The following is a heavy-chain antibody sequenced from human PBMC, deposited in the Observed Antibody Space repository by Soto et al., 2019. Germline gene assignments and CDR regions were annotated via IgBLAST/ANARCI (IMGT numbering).Heavy chain of an antibody. D-gene: IGHD3-10*01. CDR1: GGTFSSYA. J-gene: IGHJ6*02. V-gene: IGHV1-69*13. CDR3: ARHIWFNYFYGMDV. CDR2: IIPVFGTA. Sequence: GASVNVSCKATGGTFSSYAISWVRQAPGQGLEWMGGIIPVFGTADYAQNFQGRVTITADESTSTAYMELSSLRSEDTAIYYCARHIWFNYFYGMDVWGQGTTVTVSS.